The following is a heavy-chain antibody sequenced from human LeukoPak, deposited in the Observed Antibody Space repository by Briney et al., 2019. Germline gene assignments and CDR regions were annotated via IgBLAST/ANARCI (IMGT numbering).Heavy chain of an antibody. CDR1: GYTFTSYD. CDR2: MNPNSDNT. J-gene: IGHJ6*02. CDR3: AREPYYYDSSGYYYWGYYYYGMDV. D-gene: IGHD3-22*01. Sequence: ASVKVSCKASGYTFTSYDINWVRQATGQGLEWMGWMNPNSDNTGYAQKFQGRVTMTRNTSISTAYMELSSLRSEDTAVYYCAREPYYYDSSGYYYWGYYYYGMDVWGQGTTVTVSS. V-gene: IGHV1-8*01.